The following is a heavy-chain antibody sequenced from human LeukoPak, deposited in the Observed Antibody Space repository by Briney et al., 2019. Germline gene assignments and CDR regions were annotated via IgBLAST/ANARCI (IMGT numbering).Heavy chain of an antibody. CDR1: GASISSFS. CDR2: VSNTRGT. Sequence: SETLSLTCSVSGASISSFSWNWIRQAPGKGLEWIGSVSNTRGTNYNPSLRSRVTISRDTFESRVSLNVTFVTAADTAVYYCACVAIWGDLNDTDVWGKGTAVSVSS. D-gene: IGHD3-16*01. V-gene: IGHV4-59*03. J-gene: IGHJ6*03. CDR3: ACVAIWGDLNDTDV.